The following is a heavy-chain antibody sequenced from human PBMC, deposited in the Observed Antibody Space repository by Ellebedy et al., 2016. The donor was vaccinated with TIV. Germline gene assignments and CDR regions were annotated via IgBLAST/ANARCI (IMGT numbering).Heavy chain of an antibody. CDR3: ARDRVTDAMDV. Sequence: GESLKISCAASGFTVSSNYMSWVRQAPGQGLEWVSIIYSSGSTNYADSLKGRFTISRDNSKNTLYLHMNSLRAEDTAVYYCARDRVTDAMDVWGQGTTVTVSS. D-gene: IGHD2-8*02. J-gene: IGHJ6*02. V-gene: IGHV3-53*01. CDR2: IYSSGST. CDR1: GFTVSSNY.